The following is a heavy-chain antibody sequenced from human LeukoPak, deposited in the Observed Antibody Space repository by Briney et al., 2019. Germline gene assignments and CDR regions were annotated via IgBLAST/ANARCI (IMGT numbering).Heavy chain of an antibody. J-gene: IGHJ6*03. D-gene: IGHD3-22*01. V-gene: IGHV3-7*01. CDR3: ARPYYYDSSGYYYEGPYYYYYMDV. CDR2: IKQDGSEK. CDR1: GFTFSTYG. Sequence: PGGSLRLSCTASGFTFSTYGMHWVRQAPGKGLEWVANIKQDGSEKYYVDSVKGRFTISRDNAENSLYLQMNSLRAEDTAVYYCARPYYYDSSGYYYEGPYYYYYMDVWGKGTTVTISS.